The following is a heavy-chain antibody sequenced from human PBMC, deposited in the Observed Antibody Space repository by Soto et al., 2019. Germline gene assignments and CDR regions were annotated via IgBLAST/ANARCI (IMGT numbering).Heavy chain of an antibody. CDR2: IGTAGDT. J-gene: IGHJ6*02. Sequence: LRLSCAASGFTFSSYDMHWVRQATGKGLEWVSAIGTAGDTYYPGSVKGRFTISRENAKNSLYLQMNSLRAGDTAVYYCARARDWLGTYYGMDVWGQGTTVTVSS. D-gene: IGHD3-9*01. CDR3: ARARDWLGTYYGMDV. V-gene: IGHV3-13*01. CDR1: GFTFSSYD.